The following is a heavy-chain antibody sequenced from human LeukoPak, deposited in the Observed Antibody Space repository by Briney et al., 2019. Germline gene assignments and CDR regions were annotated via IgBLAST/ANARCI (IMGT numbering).Heavy chain of an antibody. CDR3: ARWSNGYNSGCLDY. CDR1: GLTFSDYS. D-gene: IGHD5-24*01. Sequence: PGGSLRLSCAASGLTFSDYSMNRVRQAPGKGLEWISYISGSSSHILHADSLKGRFTISRDNANNLLYLQMNSLRDDDTAMYFCARWSNGYNSGCLDYWGQGTLVTVSS. CDR2: ISGSSSHI. V-gene: IGHV3-48*02. J-gene: IGHJ4*02.